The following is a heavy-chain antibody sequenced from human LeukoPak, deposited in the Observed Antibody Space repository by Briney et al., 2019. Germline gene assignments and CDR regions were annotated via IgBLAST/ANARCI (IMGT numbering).Heavy chain of an antibody. CDR1: GYTFTSYY. CDR2: INPSGGST. J-gene: IGHJ4*02. Sequence: ASVKVSCKASGYTFTSYYMHWVRQAPGQGLEWMGIINPSGGSTSYAQKFQGRVTMTRDTSTSTVYMGLSSLRSEDTAVYYCARDLYGDYLFDYWGQGTLVTVSS. CDR3: ARDLYGDYLFDY. D-gene: IGHD4-17*01. V-gene: IGHV1-46*01.